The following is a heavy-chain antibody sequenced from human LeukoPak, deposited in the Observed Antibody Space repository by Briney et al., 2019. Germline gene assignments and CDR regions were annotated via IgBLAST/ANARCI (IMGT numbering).Heavy chain of an antibody. CDR1: GFTFSSFG. J-gene: IGHJ3*02. Sequence: PERSLSLSCAASGFTFSSFGMHWVRQAPGKGLEWVAIIWYDGSKKCYGDSVKGRFTISRDNTKNTLFLQMNSLRAEDTAVYYCARNTNYYGLDIWGQGTMVTVSS. CDR3: ARNTNYYGLDI. V-gene: IGHV3-33*01. CDR2: IWYDGSKK. D-gene: IGHD3-10*01.